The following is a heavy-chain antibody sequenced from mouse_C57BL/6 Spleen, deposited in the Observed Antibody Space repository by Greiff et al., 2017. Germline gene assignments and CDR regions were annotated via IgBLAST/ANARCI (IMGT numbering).Heavy chain of an antibody. V-gene: IGHV1-22*01. CDR2: INPNNGGT. J-gene: IGHJ2*01. CDR3: AFITTVERYYFDY. D-gene: IGHD1-1*01. Sequence: DVHLVESGPELVKPGASVKMSCKASGYTFTDYNMHWVKQSHGKSLEWIGYINPNNGGTSYNQKFKGKATLTVNKSSSTAYMELRSLTSEDSAVYYCAFITTVERYYFDYWGQGTTLTVSS. CDR1: GYTFTDYN.